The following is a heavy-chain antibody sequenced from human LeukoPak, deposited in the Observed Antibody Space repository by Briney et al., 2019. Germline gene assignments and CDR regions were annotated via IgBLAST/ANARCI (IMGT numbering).Heavy chain of an antibody. V-gene: IGHV3-48*04. CDR2: ISSSGSTI. J-gene: IGHJ4*02. D-gene: IGHD3-9*01. Sequence: GSLRLSCAASGFTFSSYSMNWVRQAPGKGLEWVSYISSSGSTIYYADSVKGRFTISRDNAKNSLYLQMNSLRAEDTAVYYCARGAKLRYFDWLSHYFDYWGQGTLVTVSS. CDR3: ARGAKLRYFDWLSHYFDY. CDR1: GFTFSSYS.